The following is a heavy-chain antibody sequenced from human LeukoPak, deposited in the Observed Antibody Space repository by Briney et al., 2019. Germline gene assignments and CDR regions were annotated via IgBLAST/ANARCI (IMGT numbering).Heavy chain of an antibody. D-gene: IGHD6-19*01. CDR1: GGSISSYY. CDR2: IYYSGST. J-gene: IGHJ4*02. V-gene: IGHV4-59*01. Sequence: SETLSLTCTVSGGSISSYYWSWIQQPPGKGLEWIGYIYYSGSTNYNPSLKSRVTISVDTSKNQFSLKLSSVTAADTAVYYCARDRLSSGWYSGFDYWCQGTLVTVSS. CDR3: ARDRLSSGWYSGFDY.